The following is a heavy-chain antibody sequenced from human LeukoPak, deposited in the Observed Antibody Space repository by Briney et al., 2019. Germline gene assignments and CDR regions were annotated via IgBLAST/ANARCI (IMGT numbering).Heavy chain of an antibody. CDR3: AKGPDRDSNYYMDV. Sequence: GGSLRLSCAASGFTFSSYAMSWVRQAPGKGLEWVSVITGSGTETNYANSAKGRFTISRDNSKNTLYLQMNSLRAEDTALYYCAKGPDRDSNYYMDVWGKGTTVTVSS. CDR2: ITGSGTET. V-gene: IGHV3-23*01. CDR1: GFTFSSYA. D-gene: IGHD3-22*01. J-gene: IGHJ6*03.